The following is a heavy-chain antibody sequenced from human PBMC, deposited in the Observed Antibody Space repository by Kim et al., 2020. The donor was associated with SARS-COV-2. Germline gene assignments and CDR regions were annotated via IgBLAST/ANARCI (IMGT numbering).Heavy chain of an antibody. Sequence: YANAVKGRFTLSRDNSKNTLYLQMNSLRAEDTAVYYCAKSAVAADSFFDYWGQGTLVTVSS. J-gene: IGHJ4*02. D-gene: IGHD6-19*01. CDR3: AKSAVAADSFFDY. V-gene: IGHV3-30*02.